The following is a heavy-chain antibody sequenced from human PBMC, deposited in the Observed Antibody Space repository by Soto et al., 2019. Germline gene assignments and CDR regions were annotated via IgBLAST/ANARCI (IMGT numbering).Heavy chain of an antibody. CDR2: ISGSGANI. Sequence: GGSLRLSCVASGFTFSSHAVNWVRQAPGRGREWVSGISGSGANIYYADSVKGRFTISRDNAKNTLYLQINSLRAEDTALYYCARAALEEWLLPGPYYYYGLDVWGQGTTVTV. J-gene: IGHJ6*02. CDR3: ARAALEEWLLPGPYYYYGLDV. D-gene: IGHD3-3*01. V-gene: IGHV3-23*01. CDR1: GFTFSSHA.